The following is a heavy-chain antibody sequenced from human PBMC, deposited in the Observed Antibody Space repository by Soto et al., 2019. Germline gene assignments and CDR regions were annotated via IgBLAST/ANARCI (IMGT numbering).Heavy chain of an antibody. CDR1: GGSVSSGSYY. CDR3: ARGKSIAARSEAPYYYYYYMDV. D-gene: IGHD6-6*01. J-gene: IGHJ6*03. CDR2: IYYSGST. V-gene: IGHV4-61*01. Sequence: PSETLSLTCTVSGGSVSSGSYYWSWIRQPPGKGLEWIGYIYYSGSTNYNPSLKSRVTISVDTSKNQFSLKLSSVTAADTAVYYCARGKSIAARSEAPYYYYYYMDVWGKGTTVTVSS.